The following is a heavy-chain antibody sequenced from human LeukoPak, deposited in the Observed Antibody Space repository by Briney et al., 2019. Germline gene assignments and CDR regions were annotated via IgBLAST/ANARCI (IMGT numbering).Heavy chain of an antibody. Sequence: PSETLSLTCTVSGGSISSYYWSWIRQPPGKGLEWIGYIYYSGSTNYNPSLKSRVTISVDTSKNQFSLKLSSVTAADTAVYYCARDSSSSRPNFDYWGQGILVTVSS. J-gene: IGHJ4*02. CDR3: ARDSSSSRPNFDY. CDR1: GGSISSYY. CDR2: IYYSGST. D-gene: IGHD6-13*01. V-gene: IGHV4-59*12.